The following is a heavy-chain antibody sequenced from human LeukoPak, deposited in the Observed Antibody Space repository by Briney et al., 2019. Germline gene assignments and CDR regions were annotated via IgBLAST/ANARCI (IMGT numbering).Heavy chain of an antibody. D-gene: IGHD3-22*01. CDR2: ISAYNGNT. J-gene: IGHJ4*02. CDR1: GYTFTSYG. V-gene: IGHV1-18*01. Sequence: EASVKVSCKASGYTFTSYGISWVRQAPGQGLEWMGWISAYNGNTNYAQKLQGRVTMTTDTSTSTAYMELRSLRSDDTAVYYCASIDSSGYYGDYWGQGTLVTVSS. CDR3: ASIDSSGYYGDY.